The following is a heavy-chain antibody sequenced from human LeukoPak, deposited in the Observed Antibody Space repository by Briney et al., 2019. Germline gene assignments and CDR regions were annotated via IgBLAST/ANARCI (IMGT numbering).Heavy chain of an antibody. Sequence: GGSLRLSCAASGFTFSSYSMNWVRQAPRKGLEWVSYISSSSSTIYYADSVKGRFTISRDNAKNSLYLQMNSLRDEDTAVYYCARGDKTYYYGSGSYGFDYWGQGTLVTVSS. J-gene: IGHJ4*02. CDR1: GFTFSSYS. V-gene: IGHV3-48*02. CDR2: ISSSSSTI. D-gene: IGHD3-10*01. CDR3: ARGDKTYYYGSGSYGFDY.